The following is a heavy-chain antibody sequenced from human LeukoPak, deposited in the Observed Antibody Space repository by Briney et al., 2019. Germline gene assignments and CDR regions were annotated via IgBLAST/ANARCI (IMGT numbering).Heavy chain of an antibody. CDR3: ARERMGGGRQSLFFDY. CDR2: INPNSGGT. Sequence: GASVKVSCKASGYTFTGYYMHWVRQAPGQGLEWMGWINPNSGGTNYAQKFQGRVTMTRDTSISTAYMELSRLRSDDTAVYYCARERMGGGRQSLFFDYWGQGTLVTVPP. V-gene: IGHV1-2*02. CDR1: GYTFTGYY. J-gene: IGHJ4*02. D-gene: IGHD3-16*01.